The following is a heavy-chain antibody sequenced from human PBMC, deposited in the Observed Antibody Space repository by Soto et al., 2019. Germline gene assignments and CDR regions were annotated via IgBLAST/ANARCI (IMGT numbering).Heavy chain of an antibody. Sequence: PSETLSLTCAVSGGSISSGGYSWSWIRQPPGKGLEWIGYIYHSGSTYYNPSLKSRVTISVDRSKNQFSLKLSSVTAADTAVYYCARISSSSGRAYWGQGTLVTVS. V-gene: IGHV4-30-2*01. J-gene: IGHJ4*02. D-gene: IGHD6-6*01. CDR1: GGSISSGGYS. CDR2: IYHSGST. CDR3: ARISSSSGRAY.